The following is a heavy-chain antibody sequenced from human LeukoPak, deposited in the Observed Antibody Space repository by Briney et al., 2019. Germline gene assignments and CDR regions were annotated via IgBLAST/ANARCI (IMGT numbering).Heavy chain of an antibody. D-gene: IGHD3-9*01. J-gene: IGHJ4*02. CDR3: TRDYDILTQ. CDR2: IDPNSGDT. V-gene: IGHV1-2*02. Sequence: ASVKVSCKASGYIFTCYYMHWVRQAPGQGLEWMGWIDPNSGDTNYVQKFQGRVTMTRDTSITTAYMELSRLTSDDTAVYYCTRDYDILTQWGQGTLVTVSS. CDR1: GYIFTCYY.